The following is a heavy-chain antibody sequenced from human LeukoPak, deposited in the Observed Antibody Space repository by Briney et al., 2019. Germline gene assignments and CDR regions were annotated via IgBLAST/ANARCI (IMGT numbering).Heavy chain of an antibody. CDR1: GYSFTSYW. V-gene: IGHV5-51*01. Sequence: GESLKISSKGSGYSFTSYWIGWVRQLPGKGLELMVIIYPGDSDTRYSPSFQGQVTISADKSITTAYLQWSSLKASDTAMYYCARRSDYRGDFDYWGQGTLVTVSS. D-gene: IGHD4-11*01. CDR3: ARRSDYRGDFDY. CDR2: IYPGDSDT. J-gene: IGHJ4*02.